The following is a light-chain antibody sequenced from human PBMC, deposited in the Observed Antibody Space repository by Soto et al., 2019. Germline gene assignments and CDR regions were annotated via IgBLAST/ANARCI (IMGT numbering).Light chain of an antibody. CDR2: GAY. CDR3: QQYYNWPPWT. V-gene: IGKV3-15*01. CDR1: QSVSSN. Sequence: EIVLTQSPGTQSFSPGERATLSCRASQSVSSNLAWYQQKPGQAPRLIXYGAYTRATGVPARFSGSGSGTDFTLTVSSLQSEDFAVYYCQQYYNWPPWTFGLGTKVDI. J-gene: IGKJ1*01.